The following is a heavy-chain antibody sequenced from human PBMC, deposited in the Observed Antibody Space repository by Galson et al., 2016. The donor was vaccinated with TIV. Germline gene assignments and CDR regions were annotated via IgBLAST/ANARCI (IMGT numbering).Heavy chain of an antibody. CDR2: INAGDGST. CDR1: GYTFTTYG. Sequence: SVKVSCKASGYTFTTYGTHWVRQAPGHRLEWMGWINAGDGSTKYSQNFQGRLSITTDTSATTAYMELSSLRSEDTAVYFCARGSSWSPFYGMDVWGQGTTVIVFS. J-gene: IGHJ6*02. D-gene: IGHD6-13*01. CDR3: ARGSSWSPFYGMDV. V-gene: IGHV1-3*01.